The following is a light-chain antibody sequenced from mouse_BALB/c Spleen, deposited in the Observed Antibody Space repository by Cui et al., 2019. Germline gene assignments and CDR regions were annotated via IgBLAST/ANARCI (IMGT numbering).Light chain of an antibody. Sequence: QIVLTQSPAIMSASQGEKVTMTCSASSSVSYMYWYQQKPGSYPRLLIYDTSNLASGVPVRFSGSGSGTSYSLTISRMEAEDAATYYCQQWSSYPRTFGGGTKLEIK. CDR1: SSVSY. V-gene: IGKV4-55*01. CDR3: QQWSSYPRT. J-gene: IGKJ1*01. CDR2: DTS.